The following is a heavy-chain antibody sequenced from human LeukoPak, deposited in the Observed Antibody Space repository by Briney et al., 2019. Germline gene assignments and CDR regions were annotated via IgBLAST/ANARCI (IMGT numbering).Heavy chain of an antibody. V-gene: IGHV3-11*04. CDR2: ISSSGSTI. CDR1: GFTFSDYY. Sequence: GGSLRLSCAASGFTFSDYYMSWIRQAPGKGLEWVSYISSSGSTIYYADSVKGRFTISRDNAKNSLYLQMNSLRAEDTAVYYCARDPTTVVTPEHYWGQGTLVTVSS. CDR3: ARDPTTVVTPEHY. D-gene: IGHD4-23*01. J-gene: IGHJ4*02.